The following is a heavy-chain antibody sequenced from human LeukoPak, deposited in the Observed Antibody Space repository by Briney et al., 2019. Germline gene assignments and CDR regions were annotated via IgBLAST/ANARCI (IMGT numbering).Heavy chain of an antibody. D-gene: IGHD1-26*01. CDR2: ISTDGTST. J-gene: IGHJ4*02. V-gene: IGHV3-74*01. CDR3: TRDSYSGSYGY. Sequence: GGSLRLSCAAPGFTFSSYWMHWVRQAPGQGPVLVSRISTDGTSTTYADSVKGRFTISRDNAKNTLYLQMNSLRADDTAVYYCTRDSYSGSYGYWGQGTLVTVSS. CDR1: GFTFSSYW.